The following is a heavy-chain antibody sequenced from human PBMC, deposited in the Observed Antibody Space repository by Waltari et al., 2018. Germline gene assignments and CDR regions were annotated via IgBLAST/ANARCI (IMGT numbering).Heavy chain of an antibody. Sequence: EVQLVESGGGLVQPGGSLRLSCAASGFTFSSYSMNWVRQAPGKGREWVSYISSSSSTLYYADSVKGRFTISRDNAKNSLYLQMNSLRAEDTAVYYCARSPGGRGFTMIVVAYFDYWGQGTLVTVSS. V-gene: IGHV3-48*04. CDR2: ISSSSSTL. CDR1: GFTFSSYS. J-gene: IGHJ4*02. CDR3: ARSPGGRGFTMIVVAYFDY. D-gene: IGHD3-22*01.